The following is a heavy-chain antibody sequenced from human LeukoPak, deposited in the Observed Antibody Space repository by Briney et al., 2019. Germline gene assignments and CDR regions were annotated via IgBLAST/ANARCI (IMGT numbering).Heavy chain of an antibody. D-gene: IGHD2-15*01. V-gene: IGHV3-7*01. Sequence: PGGSLRLSCAVSGFTFSRYWMSWVRQAPGEGLEWVANIKQDGSEEYYVDSVKGRFTISRDNAMESLYLQMNSLRAEDTAVYYCARGPLGYCSTGSCAFDVWGQGTMVIVSS. CDR2: IKQDGSEE. CDR1: GFTFSRYW. CDR3: ARGPLGYCSTGSCAFDV. J-gene: IGHJ3*01.